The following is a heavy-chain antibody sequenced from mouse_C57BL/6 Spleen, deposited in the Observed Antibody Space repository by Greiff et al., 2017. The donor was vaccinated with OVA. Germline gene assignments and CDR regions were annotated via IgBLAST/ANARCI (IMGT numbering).Heavy chain of an antibody. Sequence: EVKLEESGPGLVKPSQSLSLTCSVTGYSITSGYYWNWIRQFPGNKLEWMGYISYDGSNNYNPSLKNRISITRDTSKNQFFLKLNSVTTEDTATYYCAREASSGYGFAYWGQGTLVTVSA. CDR3: AREASSGYGFAY. J-gene: IGHJ3*01. CDR2: ISYDGSN. V-gene: IGHV3-6*01. CDR1: GYSITSGYY. D-gene: IGHD3-2*02.